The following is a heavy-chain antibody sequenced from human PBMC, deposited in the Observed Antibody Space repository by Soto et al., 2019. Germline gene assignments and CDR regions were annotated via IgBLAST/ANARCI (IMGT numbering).Heavy chain of an antibody. V-gene: IGHV1-24*01. D-gene: IGHD3-22*01. CDR1: GYTLTELS. Sequence: ASVKVSCKVSGYTLTELSMHWVRQAPGKGLEWMGGFDPEDGETIYAQKFQGRVTMTEDTSTDTAYMELSSLRSEDTAVYYCATGGIYYDSSGYNYYYYGMDVWGQGTTVTVSS. J-gene: IGHJ6*02. CDR3: ATGGIYYDSSGYNYYYYGMDV. CDR2: FDPEDGET.